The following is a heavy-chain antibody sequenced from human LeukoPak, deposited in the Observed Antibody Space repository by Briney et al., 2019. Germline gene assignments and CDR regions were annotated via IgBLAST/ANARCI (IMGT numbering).Heavy chain of an antibody. D-gene: IGHD2-15*01. Sequence: TGGSLRLSCAGSGFTLSSYWMHWVRQAPGKGLVWVSRFYSDGSRTNYADSVKGRFTISRDNSKNTLYLQMNSLRAEDTAIYYCAKNGDRGAYCTGGTCYPYFYYYMDVWGKGTTVTI. V-gene: IGHV3-74*01. CDR1: GFTLSSYW. J-gene: IGHJ6*03. CDR2: FYSDGSRT. CDR3: AKNGDRGAYCTGGTCYPYFYYYMDV.